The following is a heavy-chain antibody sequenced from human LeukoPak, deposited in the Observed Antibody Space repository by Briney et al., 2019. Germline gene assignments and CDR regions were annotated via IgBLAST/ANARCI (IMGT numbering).Heavy chain of an antibody. Sequence: SGPTLVNPTQTLTLTCTFSDFSLSTPGMGVGWIRQPPGKAPEWLVMIYYNDDKRYSPSLRSRLTITKDTSKNQVVLTMTNVDVVDTATYYCAHLVVTIDWRSYFHYWGQGILVTVSS. CDR1: DFSLSTPGMG. J-gene: IGHJ4*02. CDR2: IYYNDDK. CDR3: AHLVVTIDWRSYFHY. V-gene: IGHV2-5*01. D-gene: IGHD3-9*01.